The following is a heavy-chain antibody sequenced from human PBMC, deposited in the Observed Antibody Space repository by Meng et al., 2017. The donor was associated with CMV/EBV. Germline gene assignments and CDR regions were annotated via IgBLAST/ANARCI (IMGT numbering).Heavy chain of an antibody. J-gene: IGHJ6*02. CDR2: ISYDGSNK. D-gene: IGHD2-21*01. CDR1: GFTFSSYA. Sequence: GGSLRLSCAASGFTFSSYAMHWVRQAPGKGLEWVAVISYDGSNKYYADSVKGRFTISRDNSKNTLYLQMNSLRAEDTAVYYYARNIERYCGGDCPPTYYYYGMDVWGQGTTVTVSS. CDR3: ARNIERYCGGDCPPTYYYYGMDV. V-gene: IGHV3-30*04.